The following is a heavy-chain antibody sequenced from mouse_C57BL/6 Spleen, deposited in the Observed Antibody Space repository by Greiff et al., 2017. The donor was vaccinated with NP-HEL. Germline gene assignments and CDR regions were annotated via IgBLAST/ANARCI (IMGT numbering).Heavy chain of an antibody. D-gene: IGHD2-4*01. J-gene: IGHJ3*01. CDR2: ILPGSGST. V-gene: IGHV1-9*01. CDR1: GYTFTGYW. Sequence: VKLMESGAELMKPGASVKLSCKATGYTFTGYWIAWVKQRPGHGLEWIGEILPGSGSTNYNEKFKGKATFTADTSSNTAYMQLSSLTTEDSAIYYCAREGVYDDEVWFAYWGQGTLVTVSA. CDR3: AREGVYDDEVWFAY.